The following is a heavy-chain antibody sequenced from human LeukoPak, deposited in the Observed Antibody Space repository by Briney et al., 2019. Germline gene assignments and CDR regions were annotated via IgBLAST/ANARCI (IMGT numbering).Heavy chain of an antibody. J-gene: IGHJ4*02. CDR2: IYTSGST. D-gene: IGHD6-13*01. CDR3: ARAFIAAAGPFDY. Sequence: SETLSLTCTVSGGSISSGSYYRSWIRQPAGKGLEWIGRIYTSGSTNYNPSLKSRVTISVDMSKNQFSLKLSSVTAADTAVYYCARAFIAAAGPFDYWGQGTLVTVSS. CDR1: GGSISSGSYY. V-gene: IGHV4-61*02.